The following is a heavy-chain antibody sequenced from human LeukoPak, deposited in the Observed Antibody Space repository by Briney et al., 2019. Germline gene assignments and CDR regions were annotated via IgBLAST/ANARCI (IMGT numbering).Heavy chain of an antibody. CDR1: GYTFTSYG. J-gene: IGHJ4*02. Sequence: ASVKVSCKASGYTFTSYGISWVRQAPGQGLEWMGWISAYNGNTNYAQKLQGRVTMTTDTSTSTAYMELRSLRSDDTAVYYRARTGLRFLEWLPRDYWGQGTLVTVSS. CDR3: ARTGLRFLEWLPRDY. D-gene: IGHD3-3*01. V-gene: IGHV1-18*01. CDR2: ISAYNGNT.